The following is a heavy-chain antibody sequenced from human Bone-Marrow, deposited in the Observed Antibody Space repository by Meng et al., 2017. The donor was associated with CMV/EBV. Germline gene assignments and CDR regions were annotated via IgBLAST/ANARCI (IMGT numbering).Heavy chain of an antibody. D-gene: IGHD4-17*01. Sequence: GESLKISCEAFGFTFSNFWMSWVRQAPGKGLEWVANIKHDGTKEHYVASVKGRFTISRDNAKNSLSLQMNSPRAEDTAVYYCARDPSSTVTNDVWGQGTTVTVSS. CDR1: GFTFSNFW. J-gene: IGHJ6*02. CDR3: ARDPSSTVTNDV. CDR2: IKHDGTKE. V-gene: IGHV3-7*01.